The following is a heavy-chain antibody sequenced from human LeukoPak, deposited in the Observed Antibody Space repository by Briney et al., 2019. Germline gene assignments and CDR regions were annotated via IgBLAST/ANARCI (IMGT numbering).Heavy chain of an antibody. Sequence: PGGSLRLSCAASGFTFSSYAMSWVRQAPGKGLEWVSAISGSGGSTYYADSVKGRFTISRDNSKNTLYLQMNSLRAEDTAVYYCAKDPHYYYDSSGGLSDYWGQGTLVTVSP. V-gene: IGHV3-23*01. CDR1: GFTFSSYA. CDR3: AKDPHYYYDSSGGLSDY. CDR2: ISGSGGST. D-gene: IGHD3-22*01. J-gene: IGHJ4*02.